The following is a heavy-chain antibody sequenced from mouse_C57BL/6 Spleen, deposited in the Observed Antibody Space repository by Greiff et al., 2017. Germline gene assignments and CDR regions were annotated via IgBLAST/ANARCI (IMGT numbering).Heavy chain of an antibody. V-gene: IGHV5-17*01. J-gene: IGHJ2*01. CDR3: ARVDYGSSGDY. Sequence: EVQLVESGGGLVKPGGSLKLSCAASGFTFSDYGMHWVRQAPEKGLEWVAYISSGSSTIYYADTVKGRFTISRDNAKNTLFLQMTSLRSEDTAMYYCARVDYGSSGDYWGQGTTLTGSS. CDR1: GFTFSDYG. D-gene: IGHD1-1*01. CDR2: ISSGSSTI.